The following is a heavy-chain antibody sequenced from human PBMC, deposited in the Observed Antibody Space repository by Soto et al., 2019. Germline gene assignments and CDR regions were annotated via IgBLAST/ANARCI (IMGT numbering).Heavy chain of an antibody. J-gene: IGHJ4*02. D-gene: IGHD6-19*01. CDR1: GYTFTGYY. Sequence: GASVKVSCKASGYTFTGYYMHWVRQAPGQGLEWMGWINPNSGGTNYAQKFQGRVTMTRDTSISTAYMELSRLRSDDTAVYYCARAEIAVAGTALDYWGQGXLVPVYS. CDR2: INPNSGGT. V-gene: IGHV1-2*02. CDR3: ARAEIAVAGTALDY.